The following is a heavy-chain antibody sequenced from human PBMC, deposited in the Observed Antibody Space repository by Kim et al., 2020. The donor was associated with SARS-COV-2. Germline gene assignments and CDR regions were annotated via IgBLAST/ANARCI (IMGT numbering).Heavy chain of an antibody. CDR3: ARHGNSWDSGTYYGAFDI. D-gene: IGHD1-26*01. J-gene: IGHJ3*02. V-gene: IGHV4-59*08. CDR2: VYYSGST. CDR1: GGSISSYY. Sequence: SETLSLTCTVSGGSISSYYWSWIRQPPGKGLEWIGYVYYSGSTNYNPSLKSRVTLSVDTSKNQFSLKLSSVTAADTAVYYCARHGNSWDSGTYYGAFDIWGQGTMVTVSS.